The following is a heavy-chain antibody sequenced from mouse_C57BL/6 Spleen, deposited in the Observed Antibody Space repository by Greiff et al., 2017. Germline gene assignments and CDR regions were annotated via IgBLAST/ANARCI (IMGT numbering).Heavy chain of an antibody. V-gene: IGHV1-18*01. CDR1: GYTFTDYN. CDR3: ARRYYGNYYYAMDY. CDR2: VNPNNGGT. D-gene: IGHD2-1*01. J-gene: IGHJ4*01. Sequence: VQLQQSGPELVKPGASVKIPCKASGYTFTDYNMDWVKQSQGKSLEWIGDVNPNNGGTIYNQKFKGKATLTLDKSSSTAYMELRSLTYEDTSVYYGARRYYGNYYYAMDYWGQGTSVTVSS.